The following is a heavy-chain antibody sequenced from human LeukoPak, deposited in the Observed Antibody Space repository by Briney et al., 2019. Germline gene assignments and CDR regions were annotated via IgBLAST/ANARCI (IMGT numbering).Heavy chain of an antibody. V-gene: IGHV3-23*01. D-gene: IGHD2-21*02. Sequence: GGSLTLPCAASGFPFSSYDMSWVRQAPGKGLEWVSDISDSGGSTYYADSVKGRFTISRDNSKNMLYLQMSSLRAEDTAVYCCAKIGCGGDCYTLADYWSQGTLVTVSS. J-gene: IGHJ4*02. CDR3: AKIGCGGDCYTLADY. CDR1: GFPFSSYD. CDR2: ISDSGGST.